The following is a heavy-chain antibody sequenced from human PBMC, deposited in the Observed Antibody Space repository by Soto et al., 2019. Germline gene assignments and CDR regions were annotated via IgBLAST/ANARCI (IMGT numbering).Heavy chain of an antibody. Sequence: GGSLRLSCAASGFTFSSYAMHWVRQAPGKGLEWVAVISYDGSNKYYADSVKGRFTISRDNSKNTLYLQMNSLRAEDTAVYYCARDLRKYQLLYPSYYYYGMDVWGQGTTVTVSS. CDR1: GFTFSSYA. V-gene: IGHV3-30-3*01. CDR2: ISYDGSNK. CDR3: ARDLRKYQLLYPSYYYYGMDV. J-gene: IGHJ6*02. D-gene: IGHD2-2*02.